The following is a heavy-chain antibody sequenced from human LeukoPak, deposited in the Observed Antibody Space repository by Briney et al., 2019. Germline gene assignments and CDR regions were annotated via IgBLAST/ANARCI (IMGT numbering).Heavy chain of an antibody. CDR1: GYTFTSYY. D-gene: IGHD2-15*01. J-gene: IGHJ4*02. Sequence: ASVKVSCKATGYTFTSYYMHWVRQAPGQGLKWMGIINSSGGSTSYTQKFQGRVTMTRDTSTNTVYMELSSLRSEDTAVYYCARGILPYSKGGAAYWGQGTLVTVSS. CDR2: INSSGGST. CDR3: ARGILPYSKGGAAY. V-gene: IGHV1-46*01.